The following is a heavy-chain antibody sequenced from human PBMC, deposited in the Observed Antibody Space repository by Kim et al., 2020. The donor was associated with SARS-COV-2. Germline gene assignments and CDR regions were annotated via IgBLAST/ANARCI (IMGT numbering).Heavy chain of an antibody. CDR2: INPNSGGT. CDR1: GYTFTGYY. J-gene: IGHJ6*02. CDR3: ARDGDYSSGWPQENYYYYYGMDV. D-gene: IGHD6-19*01. V-gene: IGHV1-2*06. Sequence: ASVKVSCKASGYTFTGYYMHWVRQAPGQGLEWMGRINPNSGGTNYAQKFQGRVTMTRDTSISTAYMELSRLRSDDTAVYYCARDGDYSSGWPQENYYYYYGMDVWGQGTTVTVSS.